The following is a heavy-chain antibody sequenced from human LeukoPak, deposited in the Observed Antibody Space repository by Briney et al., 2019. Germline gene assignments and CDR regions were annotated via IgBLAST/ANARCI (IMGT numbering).Heavy chain of an antibody. Sequence: GGSLRLSCAVSGFTFSDYYMSWVRQAPGKGLEWMASIKEDGAEKYYVDSVKGRFTISRDNAKKSLYLEMSSLRADDTAVYYCARDAEITLGTDSWGHGTLVVVAS. CDR1: GFTFSDYY. CDR3: ARDAEITLGTDS. V-gene: IGHV3-7*01. J-gene: IGHJ5*01. D-gene: IGHD3-16*01. CDR2: IKEDGAEK.